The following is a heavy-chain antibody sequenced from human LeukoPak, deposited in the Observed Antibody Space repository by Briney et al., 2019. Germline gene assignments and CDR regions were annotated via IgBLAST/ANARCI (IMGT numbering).Heavy chain of an antibody. CDR3: ARSLIVASEDY. CDR1: GFRFDSFY. D-gene: IGHD3-22*01. J-gene: IGHJ4*02. Sequence: PGGSLRLSCAASGFRFDSFYMGWIRQVPGKGLDYIALISASGAVPYYAESVKGRFTISRDNAKNSVSLQMNSLSADDTAIYYCARSLIVASEDYWGQGTQVTVSS. CDR2: ISASGAVP. V-gene: IGHV3-11*04.